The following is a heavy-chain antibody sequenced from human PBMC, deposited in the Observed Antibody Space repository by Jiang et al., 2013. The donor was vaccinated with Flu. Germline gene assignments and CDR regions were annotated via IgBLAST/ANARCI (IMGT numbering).Heavy chain of an antibody. CDR1: GYTFTSYA. V-gene: IGHV1-18*04. CDR2: ISAYNGKT. Sequence: GAEVKKPGASVKVSCKASGYTFTSYAFSWVRQAPKQGPEWMGWISAYNGKTNYAQKFQGRVILTTDTSTTTAFLELRSLTSDDTAVYYCARDFAVVPSGGYPLPIQYWGQGTLVTVSS. CDR3: ARDFAVVPSGGYPLPIQY. D-gene: IGHD3-22*01. J-gene: IGHJ4*02.